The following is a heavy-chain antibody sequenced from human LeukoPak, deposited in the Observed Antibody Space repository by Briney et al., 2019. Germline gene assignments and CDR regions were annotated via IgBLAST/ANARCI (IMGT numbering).Heavy chain of an antibody. V-gene: IGHV3-7*01. D-gene: IGHD4-17*01. CDR1: GFTFSSYW. CDR3: ARDSDYGDYVYFDY. J-gene: IGHJ4*02. Sequence: QTGGSLRLSCAASGFTFSSYWMSWVRQAPGKGLEWVANIKQDGSEKYYVDSVKGRFTISRDNAKNSLYLQMNSLRAEDTAVYYCARDSDYGDYVYFDYWGQGTLVTVSS. CDR2: IKQDGSEK.